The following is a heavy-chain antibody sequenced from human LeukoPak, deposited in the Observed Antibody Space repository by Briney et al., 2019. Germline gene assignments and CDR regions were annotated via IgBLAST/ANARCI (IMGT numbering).Heavy chain of an antibody. V-gene: IGHV4-31*03. CDR1: GGSISSGGYY. D-gene: IGHD3-3*01. CDR3: ARHGYDFWSGYLYNWFDP. CDR2: IYYSGGT. Sequence: SQTLSLTCTVSGGSISSGGYYWSWIRQHPGKGLEWNGYIYYSGGTYYNPSLKSRVTISVDTSKNQFSLKLSSVTAADTAVYYCARHGYDFWSGYLYNWFDPWGQGTLVTVSS. J-gene: IGHJ5*02.